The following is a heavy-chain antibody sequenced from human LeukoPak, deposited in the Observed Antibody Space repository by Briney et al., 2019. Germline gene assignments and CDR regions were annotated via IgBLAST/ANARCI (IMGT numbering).Heavy chain of an antibody. CDR2: INPNSGGT. J-gene: IGHJ5*02. D-gene: IGHD3-3*01. Sequence: ASVKVSCKASGYTFTGYYMHWVRQAPGQGLEWMGWINPNSGGTNYAQKFQGRVTMTRDTPISTAYMELSSLRSEDTAVYYCARDTTPYDFWSGSHNWFDPWGQGTLVTVSS. CDR3: ARDTTPYDFWSGSHNWFDP. CDR1: GYTFTGYY. V-gene: IGHV1-2*02.